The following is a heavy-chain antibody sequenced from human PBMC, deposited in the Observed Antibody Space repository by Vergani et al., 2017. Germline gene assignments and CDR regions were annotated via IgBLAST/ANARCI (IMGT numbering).Heavy chain of an antibody. Sequence: EVQLVQSGAEVKKPGESLKISCKGSGYSFTSYWIGWVRQMPGKGLEWMGIIYPRDSDTRYSPSFQGQVTISADKSISTAYLQWSSLKASDTAMYYCASYSNYGVAWVYYYYYMDVWGKGTTVTVSS. CDR1: GYSFTSYW. D-gene: IGHD4-11*01. V-gene: IGHV5-51*03. J-gene: IGHJ6*03. CDR3: ASYSNYGVAWVYYYYYMDV. CDR2: IYPRDSDT.